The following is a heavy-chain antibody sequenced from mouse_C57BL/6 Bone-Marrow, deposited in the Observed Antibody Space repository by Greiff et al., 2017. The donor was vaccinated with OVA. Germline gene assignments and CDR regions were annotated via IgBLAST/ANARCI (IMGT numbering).Heavy chain of an antibody. CDR2: ISNGGGST. CDR3: ARLRGYLDYFDY. Sequence: EVQLMESGGGLVQPGGSLKLSCAASGFTFSDYYMYWVRQTPEKRLEWVAYISNGGGSTYYPDTVKGRFTISRDNAKNTLYLQMSRLKSEDTAMYYCARLRGYLDYFDYWGQGTTLTVSS. D-gene: IGHD2-2*01. J-gene: IGHJ2*01. V-gene: IGHV5-12*01. CDR1: GFTFSDYY.